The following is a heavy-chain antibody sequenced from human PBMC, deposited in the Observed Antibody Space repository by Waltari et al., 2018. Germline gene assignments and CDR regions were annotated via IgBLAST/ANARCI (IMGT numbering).Heavy chain of an antibody. D-gene: IGHD6-6*01. V-gene: IGHV1-46*01. CDR1: GYTFTSYY. CDR2: SNPSVGSR. CDR3: ARTSSSSDY. J-gene: IGHJ4*02. Sequence: QVQLVQSGAEVKKPGASVKVSCKASGYTFTSYYMHWVRQAPGQGLEWMGISNPSVGSRSDAQKFQGRVTMTRDTSTSTVYMELSSLRSEDTAVYYCARTSSSSDYWGQGTLVTVSS.